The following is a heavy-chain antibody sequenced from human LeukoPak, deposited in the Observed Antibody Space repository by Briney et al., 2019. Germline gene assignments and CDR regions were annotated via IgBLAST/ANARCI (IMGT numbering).Heavy chain of an antibody. Sequence: SETLSLTCAVYGGSFSGYYWSWIRQPPGKGLEWIGEINHSGSTNYNPSLKSRVTISVDTSKDQFSLKLSSVTAADTAVYYCARVRVGATDYFDYWGQGTLVTVSS. CDR1: GGSFSGYY. D-gene: IGHD1-26*01. J-gene: IGHJ4*02. CDR2: INHSGST. CDR3: ARVRVGATDYFDY. V-gene: IGHV4-34*01.